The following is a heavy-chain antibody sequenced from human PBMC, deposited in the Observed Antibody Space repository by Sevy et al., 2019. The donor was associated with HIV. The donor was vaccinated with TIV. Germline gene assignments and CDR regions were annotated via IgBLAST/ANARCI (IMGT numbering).Heavy chain of an antibody. J-gene: IGHJ4*02. V-gene: IGHV3-23*01. CDR2: ISGSGGST. CDR1: GFTFSNYG. Sequence: GGSLRLSCAASGFTFSNYGMGWVRQAPGKGLEWVSAISGSGGSTYYADSVKGRFTISRDNSKNTLYLQMNSLRAEDTAVYYCAKDGFWMVAAKDSSGPEQDDYWGQGTLVTVS. CDR3: AKDGFWMVAAKDSSGPEQDDY. D-gene: IGHD2-15*01.